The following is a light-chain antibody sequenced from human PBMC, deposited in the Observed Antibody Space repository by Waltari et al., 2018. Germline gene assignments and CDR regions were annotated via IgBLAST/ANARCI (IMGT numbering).Light chain of an antibody. CDR1: SGHTSYA. Sequence: QLVLTQSPSASASLGASVKVTCTLSSGHTSYAIAWHQQQPEKGPRYLMKINSDGSHSKGDGIPDRFSGSSSGAERYLTISSLQSEDDADYYCQTWDTGILVFGGGIKLTVL. CDR2: INSDGSH. J-gene: IGLJ3*02. V-gene: IGLV4-69*01. CDR3: QTWDTGILV.